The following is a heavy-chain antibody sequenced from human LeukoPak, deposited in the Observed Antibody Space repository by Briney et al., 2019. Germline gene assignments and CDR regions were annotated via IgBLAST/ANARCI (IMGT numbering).Heavy chain of an antibody. V-gene: IGHV3-7*03. CDR2: IKQDASEK. J-gene: IGHJ6*04. CDR3: ARKAYGLDV. Sequence: GGSLRLSCAPSGFTFSSFWMSWVRQAPGKGLEWVANIKQDASEKYYGDSVKGRFTISRDNDKNSLYLQMNSMRAEDTAVYYCARKAYGLDVWGKGTTVTVSS. CDR1: GFTFSSFW.